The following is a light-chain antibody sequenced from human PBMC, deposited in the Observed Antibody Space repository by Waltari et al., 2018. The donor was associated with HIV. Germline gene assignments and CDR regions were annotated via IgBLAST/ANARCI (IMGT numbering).Light chain of an antibody. CDR1: ALPKKS. Sequence: SYELTQPPSVSVSPGQTARITCSGDALPKKSAYWYQQKSGQAPVLVIYEDSKRPSGIPERFSGSSSGTMATLTISGAQVEDEADYYCYSTDSSDNHRVFGGGTKLTVL. J-gene: IGLJ3*02. V-gene: IGLV3-10*01. CDR2: EDS. CDR3: YSTDSSDNHRV.